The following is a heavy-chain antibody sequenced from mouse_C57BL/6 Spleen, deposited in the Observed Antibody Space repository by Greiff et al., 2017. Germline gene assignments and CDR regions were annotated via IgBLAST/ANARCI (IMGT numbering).Heavy chain of an antibody. CDR3: ARLSGGNFPWFAY. D-gene: IGHD2-1*01. J-gene: IGHJ3*01. Sequence: DVKLQESGGGLVQPGGSLKLSCAASGFTFSDYGMAWVRQAPRKGPEWVAFISNLAYSIYYADTVTGRFTLSRENAKNTLYLEMSSLRSEDTAMYYCARLSGGNFPWFAYWGQGTLVTVSA. CDR1: GFTFSDYG. V-gene: IGHV5-15*01. CDR2: ISNLAYSI.